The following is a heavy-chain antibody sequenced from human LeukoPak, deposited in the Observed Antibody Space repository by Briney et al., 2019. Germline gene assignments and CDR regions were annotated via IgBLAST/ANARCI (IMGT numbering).Heavy chain of an antibody. CDR2: ISGSGFTI. CDR1: GFTLSNYS. Sequence: GGSLRLSCAVSGFTLSNYSMNWVRQAPGKGLEWISYISGSGFTIHYADSVKGRFTISRDNSKNSLYLQMKSLRAEDTALYYCARRGYHDYSGFDYWGQGTLVTVSS. V-gene: IGHV3-48*04. D-gene: IGHD1-26*01. J-gene: IGHJ4*02. CDR3: ARRGYHDYSGFDY.